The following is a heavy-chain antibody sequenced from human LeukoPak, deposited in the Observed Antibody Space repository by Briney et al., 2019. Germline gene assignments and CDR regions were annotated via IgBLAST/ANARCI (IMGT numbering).Heavy chain of an antibody. CDR2: IYYTGST. J-gene: IGHJ4*02. D-gene: IGHD5-24*01. V-gene: IGHV4-59*01. CDR1: GGSISSDY. Sequence: PSETLSLTCSASGGSISSDYWSWIRQPPGKGLEWIGYIYYTGSTTYNPSLNSRVTISVDTSKSQFSLKLSSVTAADTAVYYCAKTLSFDGYSDFWGQGTLVTVSS. CDR3: AKTLSFDGYSDF.